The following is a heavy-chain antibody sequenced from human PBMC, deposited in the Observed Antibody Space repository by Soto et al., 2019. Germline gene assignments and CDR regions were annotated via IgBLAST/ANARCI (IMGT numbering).Heavy chain of an antibody. CDR3: ARAVDTAMVRGGPQSHFDF. Sequence: QVQLQESGPGLVKPSGTLSLTCAVSGGSISSSNWWSWVRQPPGKGLEWIGEIYHSGSTNYNPSLKSRGTISVAKAKHQFSLTLSSVTAADTAVYYCARAVDTAMVRGGPQSHFDFWGQGTLVTVSS. CDR2: IYHSGST. J-gene: IGHJ4*02. V-gene: IGHV4-4*02. D-gene: IGHD5-18*01. CDR1: GGSISSSNW.